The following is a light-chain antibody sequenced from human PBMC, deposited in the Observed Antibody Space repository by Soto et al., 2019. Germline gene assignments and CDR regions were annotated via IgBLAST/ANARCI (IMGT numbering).Light chain of an antibody. Sequence: EIVLTQSPGTLSLSPGERATLSCRASQSVSSSYLAWYQQKPGQAPRLLIYGASSRGTGIPDRFSGSGSGTDFTLTIRRLAPEDFAVYYCQQYGSSPYTFGQGTKLEIK. J-gene: IGKJ2*01. CDR3: QQYGSSPYT. CDR2: GAS. CDR1: QSVSSSY. V-gene: IGKV3-20*01.